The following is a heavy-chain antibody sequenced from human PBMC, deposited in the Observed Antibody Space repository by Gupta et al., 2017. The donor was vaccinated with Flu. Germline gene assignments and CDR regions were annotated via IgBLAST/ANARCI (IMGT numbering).Heavy chain of an antibody. J-gene: IGHJ4*02. V-gene: IGHV3-9*01. CDR2: ISWNSGRL. D-gene: IGHD6-6*01. CDR1: DHA. CDR3: ARGVGSSSLFYYFDY. Sequence: DHAMPWVRQPPGKGLEWVSGISWNSGRLAYADSVRGRFTISRDNAKNSLSLQMNSLRPEDTAFYYCARGVGSSSLFYYFDYWGQGTLVTVSS.